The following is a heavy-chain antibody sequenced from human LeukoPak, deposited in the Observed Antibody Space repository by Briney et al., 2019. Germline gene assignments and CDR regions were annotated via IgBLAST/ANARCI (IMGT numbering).Heavy chain of an antibody. Sequence: SVKVSCKASGGTFITYAISWVRQAPGQDLEWMGRIIPIVAIAHYAQKFQGRVTITADKSTSTAYMQLSSLESDDTAVYYCARGIRRDDYAFDYWGQGTLVTVSS. J-gene: IGHJ4*02. CDR2: IIPIVAIA. CDR1: GGTFITYA. CDR3: ARGIRRDDYAFDY. D-gene: IGHD3-16*01. V-gene: IGHV1-69*04.